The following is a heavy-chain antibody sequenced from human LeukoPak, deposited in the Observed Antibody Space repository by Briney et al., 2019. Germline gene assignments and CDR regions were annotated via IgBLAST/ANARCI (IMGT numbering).Heavy chain of an antibody. V-gene: IGHV1-69*13. Sequence: ASVKVSCKASGGTFSSYAISWVRQAPGQGLEWMGGIIPIFGTANYAQKFQGRVTITADESTSTAYMELSSLRSEDTAVYYCARADCSSTSCYRGYYYYMDVWGKGTTVSISS. CDR1: GGTFSSYA. J-gene: IGHJ6*03. CDR3: ARADCSSTSCYRGYYYYMDV. D-gene: IGHD2-2*01. CDR2: IIPIFGTA.